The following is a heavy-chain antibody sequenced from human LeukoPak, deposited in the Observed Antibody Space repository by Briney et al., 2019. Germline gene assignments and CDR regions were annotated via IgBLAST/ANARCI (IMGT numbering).Heavy chain of an antibody. CDR3: ARDLVKMDYYFDY. J-gene: IGHJ4*02. D-gene: IGHD5-24*01. V-gene: IGHV3-30-3*01. Sequence: GRSLRLSCAASGFTFSSYAMHWVRQAPGKGLEWVAVISYDGSNKYYADSVKGRFTISRDNSKNTLYLQMNSLRAEDTAVYYCARDLVKMDYYFDYWGQGTLVTVSS. CDR2: ISYDGSNK. CDR1: GFTFSSYA.